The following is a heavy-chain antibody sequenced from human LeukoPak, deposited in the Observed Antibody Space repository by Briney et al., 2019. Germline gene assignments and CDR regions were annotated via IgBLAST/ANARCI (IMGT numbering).Heavy chain of an antibody. J-gene: IGHJ4*02. Sequence: GESLKISCKGSGYDFTKYWIGWVRQMPGKGLEWMGVIYPGDSDTRYSPSFQGQVTISVDRSISTAYLQWSSLKASDTAMYYCATDDSCGYLGDYWGEGSLVTVFS. CDR3: ATDDSCGYLGDY. CDR1: GYDFTKYW. V-gene: IGHV5-51*01. CDR2: IYPGDSDT. D-gene: IGHD3-22*01.